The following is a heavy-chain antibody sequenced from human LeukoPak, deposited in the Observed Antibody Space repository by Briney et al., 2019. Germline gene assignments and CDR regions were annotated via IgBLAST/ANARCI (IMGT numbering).Heavy chain of an antibody. V-gene: IGHV3-7*01. J-gene: IGHJ3*02. D-gene: IGHD3/OR15-3a*01. CDR3: ARDVGLDAFDI. CDR1: GFTFSSYW. CDR2: IKKDGSEK. Sequence: GGSLRLSCAASGFTFSSYWMSWVRQAPGKGLEWVANIKKDGSEKYYVDSVKGRFTISRDNSKNTLYLQMNSLRAEDTAVYYCARDVGLDAFDIWGQGTMVTVSS.